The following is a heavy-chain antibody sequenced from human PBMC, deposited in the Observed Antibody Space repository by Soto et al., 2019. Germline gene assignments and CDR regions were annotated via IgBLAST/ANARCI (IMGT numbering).Heavy chain of an antibody. CDR1: GGSISGGDYF. CDR3: ARGPTYQTYKDDRSAHQFDY. J-gene: IGHJ4*02. V-gene: IGHV4-30-4*01. Sequence: PSETLSLTCTVSGGSISGGDYFWGWIRQPPGQGLEWIGYIYYSGSTYYDPSLKSRVTISVDTSKNQFSLKLSSVTAADTALYYYARGPTYQTYKDDRSAHQFDYWGQGTLVTVSS. D-gene: IGHD3-22*01. CDR2: IYYSGST.